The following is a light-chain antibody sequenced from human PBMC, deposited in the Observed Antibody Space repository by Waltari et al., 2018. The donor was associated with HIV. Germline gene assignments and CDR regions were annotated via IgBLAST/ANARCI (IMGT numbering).Light chain of an antibody. CDR2: DVT. J-gene: IGLJ2*01. V-gene: IGLV2-8*01. Sequence: QSALTQPPSASGSPGQSVTISCTGTSSDVGGYNYVSWYQQLPGRAPKLMIYDVTKRPARVPDRFSGAKSGTTASLTVSGLQAEDEADYFCSSYSGSNTLVFGGGTKLTVL. CDR1: SSDVGGYNY. CDR3: SSYSGSNTLV.